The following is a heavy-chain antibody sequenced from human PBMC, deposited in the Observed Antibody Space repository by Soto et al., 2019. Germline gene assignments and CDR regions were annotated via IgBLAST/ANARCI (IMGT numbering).Heavy chain of an antibody. Sequence: QVQLQESGPGLVKPSQTLSLTCTVSGGSIRSGDYYWSWIRQPPGKGLEWIGYIYYSGSTYYNPSLKSRVTISVDTSKNEFSLRLSSVTAADTAVYFCTSYDILPGWFDPWGQGTLATVSS. CDR1: GGSIRSGDYY. D-gene: IGHD3-9*01. J-gene: IGHJ5*02. CDR3: TSYDILPGWFDP. V-gene: IGHV4-30-4*01. CDR2: IYYSGST.